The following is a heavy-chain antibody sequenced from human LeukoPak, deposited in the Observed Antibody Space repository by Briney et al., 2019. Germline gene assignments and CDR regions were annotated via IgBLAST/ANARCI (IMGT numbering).Heavy chain of an antibody. Sequence: GGSLRLSCAASGFTVSSNYMSWVRQAPGKGLEWVSVIYSGGSTYYADSVKGRFTISRDNSKNTLYLQMNSLRAEDTAVYYCAKNAHYYDSSGYYQTYYYYGMDVWGQGTTVTVSS. J-gene: IGHJ6*02. CDR2: IYSGGST. CDR1: GFTVSSNY. V-gene: IGHV3-53*01. CDR3: AKNAHYYDSSGYYQTYYYYGMDV. D-gene: IGHD3-22*01.